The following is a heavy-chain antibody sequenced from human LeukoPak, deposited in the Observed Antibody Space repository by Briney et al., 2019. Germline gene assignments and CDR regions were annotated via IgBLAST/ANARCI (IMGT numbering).Heavy chain of an antibody. V-gene: IGHV3-66*01. CDR1: GFTVSSNS. CDR3: ARGSEYFQH. Sequence: PGGSLRLSCADSGFTVSSNSMGWVRQAPGKGLEWVSIIYSGGNTFHADSVKARFSISRDESRDTVYLQMNSLRAEDTAVYYCARGSEYFQHWGQGTLVTVSS. CDR2: IYSGGNT. J-gene: IGHJ1*01.